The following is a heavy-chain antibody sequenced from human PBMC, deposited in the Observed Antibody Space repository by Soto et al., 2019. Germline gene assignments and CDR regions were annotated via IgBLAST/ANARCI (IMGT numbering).Heavy chain of an antibody. V-gene: IGHV4-34*01. Sequence: SETLSLTCAVYGGSFSGYYWSWIRQPPGKGLEWIGEINHSGSTNYNPSLKSRVTISVDTSKNQFSLKLSSVTAADTAVYYCASGKRFDPWGQGTLVTVSS. CDR1: GGSFSGYY. CDR2: INHSGST. CDR3: ASGKRFDP. J-gene: IGHJ5*02.